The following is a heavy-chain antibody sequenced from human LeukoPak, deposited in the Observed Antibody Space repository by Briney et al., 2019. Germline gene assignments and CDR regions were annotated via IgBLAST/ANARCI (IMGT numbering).Heavy chain of an antibody. CDR1: GFTVSSNY. Sequence: GGSLRLSCAASGFTVSSNYMSWVRQAPGKGLEWVSVIYSGGSTYYADSVKGRFTISRDNSKNTLYLQMHSLRAEDTAVYYCARERHYYDSSGYQLNWGQGTLVTVSS. D-gene: IGHD3-22*01. J-gene: IGHJ4*02. V-gene: IGHV3-66*01. CDR2: IYSGGST. CDR3: ARERHYYDSSGYQLN.